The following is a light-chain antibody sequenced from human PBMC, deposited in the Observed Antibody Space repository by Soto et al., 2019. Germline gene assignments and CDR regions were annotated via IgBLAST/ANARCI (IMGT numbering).Light chain of an antibody. J-gene: IGKJ4*01. Sequence: DIQMTQSPSSLSASVGDRVTITCRASQGINNNLAWYQQKPGKVPKVLIYAASSLQSGVPSRFSSSGSGTDFTLTISSQQPEDVAPYYCQKYNSAPLTFGGETKVEIK. CDR3: QKYNSAPLT. CDR1: QGINNN. CDR2: AAS. V-gene: IGKV1-27*01.